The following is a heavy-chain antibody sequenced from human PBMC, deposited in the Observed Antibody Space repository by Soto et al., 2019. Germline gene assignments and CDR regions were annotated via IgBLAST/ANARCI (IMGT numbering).Heavy chain of an antibody. CDR2: ISSSAVDI. CDR3: ATPLRESRVYYYAGMDV. V-gene: IGHV3-21*02. J-gene: IGHJ6*02. CDR1: GFVFSYYS. Sequence: EVQLKESGGGVVKTGGSLRLSCVASGFVFSYYSINWVRQAPGKGLEWVASISSSAVDIYYGDSVKGRFTISRDNARNSLFLQMNSLRAEYTAVYYCATPLRESRVYYYAGMDVWGQGTTVTV. D-gene: IGHD3-16*01.